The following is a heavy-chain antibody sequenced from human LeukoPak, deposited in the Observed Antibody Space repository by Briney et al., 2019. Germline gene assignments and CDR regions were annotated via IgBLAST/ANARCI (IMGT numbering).Heavy chain of an antibody. J-gene: IGHJ6*02. CDR2: IDTGGDT. CDR1: GFTFSPYD. V-gene: IGHV3-13*01. CDR3: TRAHLHSYSSMDV. Sequence: GGTLRLSCAASGFTFSPYDMHWLRQVTGKGLEWLSAIDTGGDTYYSASVKGRFTISRETAKNSFYLQMNSLRAGDTAVYYCTRAHLHSYSSMDVWGQGTTVTVSS.